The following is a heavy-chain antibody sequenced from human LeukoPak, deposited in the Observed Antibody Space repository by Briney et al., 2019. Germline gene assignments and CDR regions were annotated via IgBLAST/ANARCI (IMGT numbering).Heavy chain of an antibody. CDR1: GFTFSSYE. D-gene: IGHD6-19*01. V-gene: IGHV3-48*03. J-gene: IGHJ2*01. CDR3: ARGGKSSGWFWYFDR. CDR2: ISSSGSTI. Sequence: PPGGSLRLSCAASGFTFSSYEMNWVRQAPGKGLEWVSYISSSGSTIYYADSVKGRFTISRDNAKNSLYLQMNSLRAEDTAVYYCARGGKSSGWFWYFDRWGRGTLVTVSS.